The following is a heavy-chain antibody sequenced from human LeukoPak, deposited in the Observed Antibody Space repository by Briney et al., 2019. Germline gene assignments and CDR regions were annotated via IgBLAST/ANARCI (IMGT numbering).Heavy chain of an antibody. CDR3: ARVRAYMVSYMDV. J-gene: IGHJ6*03. V-gene: IGHV3-23*01. Sequence: GGTLRLSCAASGFTFSNYGLSWVRQAPGKGLEWVSGITGSGGSTYYADSVKGRFTISRDNSKNTLFLQMNSLRAEDTALYYCARVRAYMVSYMDVWGKGTTVTVSS. D-gene: IGHD5-18*01. CDR2: ITGSGGST. CDR1: GFTFSNYG.